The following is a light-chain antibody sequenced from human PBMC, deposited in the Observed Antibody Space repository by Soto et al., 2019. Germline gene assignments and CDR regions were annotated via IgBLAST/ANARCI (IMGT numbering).Light chain of an antibody. Sequence: EVVLTQSPATLSLSPGERAILSCRSSHSVEQYLAWYQQKPGQAPRLLIYDTSNRATGIPARFSGSGSETDFTLSISSPEPEDFAIYYCQERKHWPPLNFGGGPKVEIK. CDR2: DTS. V-gene: IGKV3-11*01. J-gene: IGKJ4*01. CDR1: HSVEQY. CDR3: QERKHWPPLN.